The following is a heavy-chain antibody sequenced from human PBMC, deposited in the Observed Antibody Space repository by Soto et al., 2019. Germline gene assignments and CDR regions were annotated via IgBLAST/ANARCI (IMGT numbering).Heavy chain of an antibody. D-gene: IGHD3-22*01. CDR1: GFPSSIYA. Sequence: GGSLRLSCAASGFPSSIYAMSLVRQAPGKGLEWVSRISGRGDSAYYADSVKGRFTISRDNSKNTLCVQINSLRDEDTAVYYCSSLYDSSGYYPHWRQGTLVNVSS. CDR2: ISGRGDSA. CDR3: SSLYDSSGYYPH. V-gene: IGHV3-23*01. J-gene: IGHJ4*02.